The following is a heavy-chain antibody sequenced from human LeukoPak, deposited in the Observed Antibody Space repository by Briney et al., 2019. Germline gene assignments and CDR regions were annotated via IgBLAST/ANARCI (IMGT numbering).Heavy chain of an antibody. D-gene: IGHD4-17*01. CDR1: GFSSSNYD. Sequence: GGSLRLSCAASGFSSSNYDMNWVRQVPGKGLEWVSYISGSGSTIYHADSVKGRFTISRENARNSLYLQMNSLRDEDTAVYYCVRVTTVTAGDYWGQGTLVTVSS. CDR3: VRVTTVTAGDY. V-gene: IGHV3-48*02. J-gene: IGHJ4*02. CDR2: ISGSGSTI.